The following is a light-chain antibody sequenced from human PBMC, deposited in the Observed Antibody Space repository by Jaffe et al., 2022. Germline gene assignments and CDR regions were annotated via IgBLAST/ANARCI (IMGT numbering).Light chain of an antibody. CDR3: QVWDSYNDHVV. CDR1: NIGSEI. V-gene: IGLV3-21*04. CDR2: YNS. Sequence: YVLTQPPSLSVAPGKTASITCGGNNIGSEIVHWYQQKPGQAPMLVIYYNSDRPSGIPERFSGSRSGNTATLTISRVEAGDEADYYCQVWDSYNDHVVFGGGTKLTVL. J-gene: IGLJ2*01.